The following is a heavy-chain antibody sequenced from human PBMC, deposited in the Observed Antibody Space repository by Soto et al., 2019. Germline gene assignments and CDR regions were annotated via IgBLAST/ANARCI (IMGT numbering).Heavy chain of an antibody. V-gene: IGHV4-4*02. CDR2: IYHSGST. Sequence: SLTCAVSGGSISSSNWWSWVRQPPGKGLEWIGEIYHSGSTNYNPSLKSRVTISVDKSKNQFSLKLSSVTAADTAVYYCARDNWNDPYNWFDSSGQGTLVTVSS. J-gene: IGHJ5*01. D-gene: IGHD1-1*01. CDR3: ARDNWNDPYNWFDS. CDR1: GGSISSSNW.